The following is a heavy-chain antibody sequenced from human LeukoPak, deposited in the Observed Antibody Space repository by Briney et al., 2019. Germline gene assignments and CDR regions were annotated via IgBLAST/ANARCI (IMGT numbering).Heavy chain of an antibody. J-gene: IGHJ3*02. D-gene: IGHD5-18*01. CDR1: GYTFTGYY. Sequence: ASVKVSCKASGYTFTGYYMHWVRQAPGQGLEWMGWINPNGGGTNYAQKFQGWVTMTRDTSISTAYMELGRLRSDDTAVYYCARPRAGGYRDAFDIWGQGTMVTVSS. CDR2: INPNGGGT. V-gene: IGHV1-2*04. CDR3: ARPRAGGYRDAFDI.